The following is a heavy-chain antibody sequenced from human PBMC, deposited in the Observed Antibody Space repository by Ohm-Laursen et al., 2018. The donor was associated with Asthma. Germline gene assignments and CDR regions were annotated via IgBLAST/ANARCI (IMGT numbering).Heavy chain of an antibody. V-gene: IGHV1-69*01. CDR2: IIPIFGTA. D-gene: IGHD3-3*01. CDR1: GSTFSSYA. J-gene: IGHJ2*01. CDR3: ARGYYYTEGYWYFDL. Sequence: VSSVKVSCKASGSTFSSYAISWVRQAPGQGLEWMGGIIPIFGTANYAQKFQGRVTITADESTSTAYMELSSLRSEDTAVYYCARGYYYTEGYWYFDLWGRGTLVTVSS.